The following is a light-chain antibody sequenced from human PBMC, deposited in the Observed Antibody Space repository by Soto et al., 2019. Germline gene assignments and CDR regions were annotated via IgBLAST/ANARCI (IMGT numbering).Light chain of an antibody. Sequence: VLTQSPGTLSLSPGERATLSCRASQSVSSNYLAWYQQKPGQAPRLLIYGASTRATGIPDRFSGSGSGTDFTLTISRLEPEDFAVYYCQQYGSSPWTFAQGTKVDIK. J-gene: IGKJ1*01. V-gene: IGKV3-20*01. CDR1: QSVSSNY. CDR2: GAS. CDR3: QQYGSSPWT.